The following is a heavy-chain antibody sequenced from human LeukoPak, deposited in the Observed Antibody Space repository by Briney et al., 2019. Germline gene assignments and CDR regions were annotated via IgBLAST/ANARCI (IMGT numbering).Heavy chain of an antibody. V-gene: IGHV3-23*01. D-gene: IGHD5-24*01. CDR3: AKSGYNRFDY. J-gene: IGHJ4*02. Sequence: GGTLRLSCAASGFTFSSYGMSWVRQAPGKGLEWVSAISGSGGNTYYADSVKGRFTISGDNSKNTLILQMNSLRAEDTAVYYCAKSGYNRFDYWGQGILVTVSS. CDR1: GFTFSSYG. CDR2: ISGSGGNT.